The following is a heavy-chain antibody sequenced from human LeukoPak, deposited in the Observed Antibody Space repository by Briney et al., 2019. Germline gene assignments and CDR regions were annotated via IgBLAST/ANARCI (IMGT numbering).Heavy chain of an antibody. V-gene: IGHV4-31*02. CDR2: IYYSART. D-gene: IGHD3-10*01. CDR1: GGSLSSCGSC. Sequence: SETLSLTCTVSGGSLSSCGSCSSPIRQHPGKGLEWIGYIYYSARTYYNPSLKSRVTISLDTSKNQFSLKLSSVTAAHTAIYYCARAYFGAIPNCDPRGQGALVTVSS. J-gene: IGHJ5*02. CDR3: ARAYFGAIPNCDP.